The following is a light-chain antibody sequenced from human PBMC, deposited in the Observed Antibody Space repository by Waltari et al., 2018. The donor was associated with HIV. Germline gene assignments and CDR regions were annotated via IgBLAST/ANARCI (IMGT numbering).Light chain of an antibody. Sequence: SSELTQDPAVSVALGQTVMITCRGDSLSSYFASWYQQKPRQAPLLVIYGKNNRPSGIPDRFSVSTSGNTASLTITGTQAEDEADYYCNSRDSSGVVFGGGTKLTVL. V-gene: IGLV3-19*01. CDR1: SLSSYF. J-gene: IGLJ2*01. CDR3: NSRDSSGVV. CDR2: GKN.